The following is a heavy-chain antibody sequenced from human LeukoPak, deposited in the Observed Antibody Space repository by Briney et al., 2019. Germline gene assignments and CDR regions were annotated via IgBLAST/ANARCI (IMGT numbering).Heavy chain of an antibody. D-gene: IGHD2-2*01. Sequence: ASVTVSCKASGYTFTGYYMHWVRQAPGQGLEGMGWINPNSGGTNYAQKFQGRVTMTRDTSISTAYMELSRLRSDDTAVYYCARGSGVVVPAASYYGMDVWGQGTTVTVSS. V-gene: IGHV1-2*02. CDR3: ARGSGVVVPAASYYGMDV. J-gene: IGHJ6*02. CDR1: GYTFTGYY. CDR2: INPNSGGT.